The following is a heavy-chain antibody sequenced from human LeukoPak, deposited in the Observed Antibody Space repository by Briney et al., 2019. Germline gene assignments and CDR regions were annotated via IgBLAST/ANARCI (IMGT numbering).Heavy chain of an antibody. V-gene: IGHV3-7*02. Sequence: GGAPRISCAAPGFTLSNYLMARGRQAPGGGVEWVAHIKQDGSKIEYVDSVKGRFTISRDNAKNSVYLQMNSLTAEDTAVYYCARWRWHQSEFDYWGQGTLVTVSS. CDR3: ARWRWHQSEFDY. D-gene: IGHD5-24*01. CDR1: GFTLSNYL. CDR2: IKQDGSKI. J-gene: IGHJ4*02.